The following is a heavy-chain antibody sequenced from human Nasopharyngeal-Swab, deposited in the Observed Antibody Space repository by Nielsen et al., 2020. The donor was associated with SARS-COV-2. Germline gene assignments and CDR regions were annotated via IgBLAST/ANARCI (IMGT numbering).Heavy chain of an antibody. CDR1: GFTFSSYS. J-gene: IGHJ6*02. CDR3: ARGCVLTGPSCYYYGMDV. V-gene: IGHV3-21*01. D-gene: IGHD3-9*01. Sequence: RGSLRLSCAASGFTFSSYSMNWVRQAPGKVLAWVSSISSSSSYIYYADSVKGRFTISRDNAKNSLYLQMNSLRAEDTAVYYCARGCVLTGPSCYYYGMDVWGQGTTVTVSS. CDR2: ISSSSSYI.